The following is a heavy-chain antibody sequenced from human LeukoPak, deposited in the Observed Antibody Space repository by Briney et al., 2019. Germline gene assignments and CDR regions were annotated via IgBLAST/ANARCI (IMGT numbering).Heavy chain of an antibody. D-gene: IGHD3-22*01. Sequence: PGGSLRLSCAASGFTFSSYWMSWVRQAPGKGLEWVANIKQDGSEKYYVDSVKGRFTISRDNAKNSLYLQMNSLRAEDTAVYYCARNGIYYYDSSGYYWFDYGGQGTLVTVSS. V-gene: IGHV3-7*01. CDR2: IKQDGSEK. CDR1: GFTFSSYW. CDR3: ARNGIYYYDSSGYYWFDY. J-gene: IGHJ4*02.